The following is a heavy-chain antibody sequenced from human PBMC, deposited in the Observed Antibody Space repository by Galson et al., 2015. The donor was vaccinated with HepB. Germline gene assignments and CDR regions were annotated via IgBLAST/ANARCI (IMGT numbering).Heavy chain of an antibody. CDR1: GYTFTGYA. J-gene: IGHJ6*02. CDR2: INAGNGNT. CDR3: ATDTIVVVVAATGRPIHHYYYYGMDV. V-gene: IGHV1-3*01. D-gene: IGHD2-15*01. Sequence: SVKVSCKASGYTFTGYAMHWVRQAPGQRLEWMGWINAGNGNTKYSQKFQGRVTITRDTSASTAYMELSSLRSEDTAVYYCATDTIVVVVAATGRPIHHYYYYGMDVWGQGTTVTVSS.